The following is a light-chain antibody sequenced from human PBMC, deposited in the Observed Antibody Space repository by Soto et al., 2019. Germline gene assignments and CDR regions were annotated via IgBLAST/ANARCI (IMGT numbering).Light chain of an antibody. J-gene: IGKJ5*01. V-gene: IGKV1-33*01. Sequence: DIQMTQSPSSLSASVGDRVTITCQASQDISNYLNWYQQKPGKAPKLLIYDAPNLETRVPSRFSGSGSGTDFAFTINSLQPEDIATYYCQQYDNRPTVGQGTRLEIK. CDR1: QDISNY. CDR2: DAP. CDR3: QQYDNRPT.